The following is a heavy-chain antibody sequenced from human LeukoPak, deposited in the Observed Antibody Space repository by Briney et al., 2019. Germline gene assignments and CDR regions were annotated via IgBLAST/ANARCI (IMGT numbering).Heavy chain of an antibody. J-gene: IGHJ4*02. CDR1: RYSFDSYA. CDR2: INGGGDIT. CDR3: WFFDF. D-gene: IGHD6-19*01. Sequence: GESLKLSCEGSRYSFDSYAMTWVRQAPGKGLEWVSSINGGGDITYYAESVKGRFTVSRDNSKNTLFLQMNSLRAEDMAVCTGWFFDFWGQGGLVTVSS. V-gene: IGHV3-23*01.